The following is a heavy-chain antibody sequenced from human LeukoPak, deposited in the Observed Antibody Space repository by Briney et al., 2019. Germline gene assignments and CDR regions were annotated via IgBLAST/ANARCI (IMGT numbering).Heavy chain of an antibody. Sequence: GASVKVSCRASGYTFTDYYMHWVRQAPEQGLEWMGWINPNSGGTNYAQKFQGRVTMTRDTSITTAYMELSRLRSDDTAVYYCARDFRGQQLVRGWFDPWGQGTLVTVSS. CDR3: ARDFRGQQLVRGWFDP. D-gene: IGHD6-13*01. CDR2: INPNSGGT. J-gene: IGHJ5*02. CDR1: GYTFTDYY. V-gene: IGHV1-2*02.